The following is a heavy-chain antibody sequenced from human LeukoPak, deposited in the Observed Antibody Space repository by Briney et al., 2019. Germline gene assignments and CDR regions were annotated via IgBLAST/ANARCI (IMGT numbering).Heavy chain of an antibody. CDR2: IRSKPYGGTT. Sequence: PGGSLRLSCAASGSTFSSYWMSWVRQAPGKGLEWIGFIRSKPYGGTTEYAASVKGRFTISRDDSKSIVYLQMNSLKAEDTAVYYCSREIPVVQGWFDPWGQGTLVTVSS. J-gene: IGHJ5*02. CDR1: GSTFSSYW. CDR3: SREIPVVQGWFDP. V-gene: IGHV3-49*04. D-gene: IGHD3-10*01.